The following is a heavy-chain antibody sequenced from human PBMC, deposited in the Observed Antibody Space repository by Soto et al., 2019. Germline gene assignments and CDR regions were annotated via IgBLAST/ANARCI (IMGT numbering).Heavy chain of an antibody. Sequence: QVQLVQSGAEVKKPGSSVKVSCKASGGTFSSYAISWVRQAPGQGLEWMGGSIPIFGTANYGLKFQGRLTITADESTSTAYMELSSLRSEDTAVYYCARPAYSSGPPFGMDVWGQGTTVTVSS. D-gene: IGHD6-19*01. V-gene: IGHV1-69*12. CDR2: SIPIFGTA. CDR1: GGTFSSYA. J-gene: IGHJ6*02. CDR3: ARPAYSSGPPFGMDV.